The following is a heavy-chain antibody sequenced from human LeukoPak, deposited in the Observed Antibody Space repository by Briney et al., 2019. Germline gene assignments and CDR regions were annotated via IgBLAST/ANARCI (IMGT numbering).Heavy chain of an antibody. D-gene: IGHD3-10*01. J-gene: IGHJ4*02. CDR2: IYYSGST. CDR1: GGSISSYY. CDR3: AGGRRGSGSSNFDY. V-gene: IGHV4-59*01. Sequence: SETLSLTCTVPGGSISSYYWSWIRQPPGKGLEWIGYIYYSGSTNYNPSLKSRVTISVDTSKNQFSLKLSSVTAADTAVYYCAGGRRGSGSSNFDYWGQGTLVTVSS.